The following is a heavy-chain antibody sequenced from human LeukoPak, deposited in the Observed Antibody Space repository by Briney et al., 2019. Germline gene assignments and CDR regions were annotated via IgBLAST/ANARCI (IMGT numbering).Heavy chain of an antibody. D-gene: IGHD6-13*01. Sequence: PGGSLRLSCAVSGFSFSGFWMSWSRQAPGKGLEWVASINSDGSEGYYADVVKGRFTISRDNAKNSLYLQMNSLRAEDTAVYYCARDVAAAGTYDYWGQGTLVTVSS. V-gene: IGHV3-7*01. CDR1: GFSFSGFW. J-gene: IGHJ4*02. CDR3: ARDVAAAGTYDY. CDR2: INSDGSEG.